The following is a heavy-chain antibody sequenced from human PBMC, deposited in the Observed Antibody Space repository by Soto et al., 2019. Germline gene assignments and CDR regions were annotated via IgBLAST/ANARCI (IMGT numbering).Heavy chain of an antibody. CDR3: ARIPFDHVWGTDRYSPNFDY. V-gene: IGHV3-23*01. Sequence: PGGSLRLSCAASGFSFGSYALSWVRQAPGKGLEWVATISGSDGKTFYADSVKGRFSISRDTSQSTLYLQMNSLRAEDTAVYSCARIPFDHVWGTDRYSPNFDYWGQGTQVTVSS. D-gene: IGHD3-16*02. CDR1: GFSFGSYA. CDR2: ISGSDGKT. J-gene: IGHJ4*02.